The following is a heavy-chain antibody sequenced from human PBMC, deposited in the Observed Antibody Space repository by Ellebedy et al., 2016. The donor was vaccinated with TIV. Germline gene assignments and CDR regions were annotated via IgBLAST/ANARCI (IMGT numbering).Heavy chain of an antibody. CDR2: IYYTGST. V-gene: IGHV4-59*12. Sequence: MPSETLSLTCTVSGDSLNNNYWGWIRQPPGKGLEWIGTIYYTGSTYYNPSLQSRVTISMDTSKNQFSLRLTSVTAADTAVYYCARERQSYDFWGQGTLVTVSS. CDR3: ARERQSYDF. J-gene: IGHJ4*02. CDR1: GDSLNNNY.